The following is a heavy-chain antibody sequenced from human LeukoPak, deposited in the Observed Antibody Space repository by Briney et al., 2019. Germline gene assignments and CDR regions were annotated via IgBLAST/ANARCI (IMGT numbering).Heavy chain of an antibody. D-gene: IGHD3-10*01. J-gene: IGHJ4*02. V-gene: IGHV2-70*04. CDR2: IDWEDDK. Sequence: SGPTLANPTPALTLTFTFSGFSLPTSGLGVSWIRQPQGKALEWLAPIDWEDDKFYSTSLKTRLTISKDTSKNQMALTMTNRDPVDTATYYCARTRFGDQGSRIDFWGQGTLVTVSS. CDR3: ARTRFGDQGSRIDF. CDR1: GFSLPTSGLG.